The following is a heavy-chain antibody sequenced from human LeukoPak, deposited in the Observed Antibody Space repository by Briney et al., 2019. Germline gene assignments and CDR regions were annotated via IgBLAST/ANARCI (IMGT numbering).Heavy chain of an antibody. CDR2: MNLDGSEK. CDR3: VKGGGNVRRYFEY. V-gene: IGHV3-7*03. J-gene: IGHJ4*02. CDR1: GFTFSSYW. Sequence: GGSLRLSCAASGFTFSSYWMSWVRQAPGKGLEWVANMNLDGSEKYYVDSVKGRFTISRDNAKNSLYLQMNSLRAEDTAVYYCVKGGGNVRRYFEYWGQGTLVTVSS. D-gene: IGHD4-23*01.